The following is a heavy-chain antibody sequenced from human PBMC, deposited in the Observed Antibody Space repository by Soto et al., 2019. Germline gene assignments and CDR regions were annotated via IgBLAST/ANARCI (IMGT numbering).Heavy chain of an antibody. J-gene: IGHJ4*02. CDR1: GGSISSGGYY. Sequence: QVQLQESGPGLVKPSQTLSLTCTVSGGSISSGGYYWSWIRQHPGKGLEWIGYIYYSGSTYYNPYLKSRVTISVDTSKNQFSLKLSSVTAADTAVYYCARSPGYCSGGSCYYFDYWGQGTLVTVSS. D-gene: IGHD2-15*01. V-gene: IGHV4-31*03. CDR2: IYYSGST. CDR3: ARSPGYCSGGSCYYFDY.